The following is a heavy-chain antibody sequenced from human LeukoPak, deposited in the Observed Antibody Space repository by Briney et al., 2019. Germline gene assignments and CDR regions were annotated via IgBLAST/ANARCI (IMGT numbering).Heavy chain of an antibody. CDR1: GYTFTSYG. J-gene: IGHJ6*03. Sequence: ASVKVSCKASGYTFTSYGISWVRQAPGQGLEWMGWISDYDGNTNYAQKVQGRVTMTTDTSTSTAYIELRSLRSDDTAVYYCARELYSSSWGPYYMDVWGKGTTVTVSS. D-gene: IGHD6-13*01. V-gene: IGHV1-18*01. CDR3: ARELYSSSWGPYYMDV. CDR2: ISDYDGNT.